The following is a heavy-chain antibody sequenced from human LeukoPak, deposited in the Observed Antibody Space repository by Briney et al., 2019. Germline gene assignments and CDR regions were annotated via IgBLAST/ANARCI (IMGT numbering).Heavy chain of an antibody. V-gene: IGHV3-30*19. Sequence: GGSLRLSCAASGFTFSSYGMHWVRQAPGKGLEWVAVISYDGSNKYYADSVKGRFTISRDNSRNTLYLQMNSLRAEDTAVYYCASPLWYDAFDIWGQGTMVTVSS. J-gene: IGHJ3*02. D-gene: IGHD3-10*01. CDR1: GFTFSSYG. CDR2: ISYDGSNK. CDR3: ASPLWYDAFDI.